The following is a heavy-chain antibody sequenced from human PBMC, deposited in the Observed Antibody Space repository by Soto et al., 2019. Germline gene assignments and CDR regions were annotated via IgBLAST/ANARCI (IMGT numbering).Heavy chain of an antibody. V-gene: IGHV4-31*03. CDR3: ARDDVYSGYFDY. J-gene: IGHJ4*02. Sequence: SETLSLTCTVSGGSISSGGYYWSWIRQHPGKGLEWIGYIYYSGSTYYNPSLKSRVTISVDTSKNQFSLKLSSVTAADTAVYYCARDDVYSGYFDYWGQGTLVTVSS. CDR1: GGSISSGGYY. CDR2: IYYSGST. D-gene: IGHD5-12*01.